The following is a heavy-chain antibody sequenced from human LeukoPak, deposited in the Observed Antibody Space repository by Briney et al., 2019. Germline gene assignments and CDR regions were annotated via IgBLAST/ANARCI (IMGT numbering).Heavy chain of an antibody. CDR2: MYYRGNT. J-gene: IGHJ4*02. CDR3: ARDRVYYYGSGSYDY. Sequence: SETLSLTCTVSGGSISTITYYWGWIRQPPGKGLEWVGHMYYRGNTFYNPSLKSRVTISVDTSKNQFSLKLRSVTAADTAVYYCARDRVYYYGSGSYDYWGQGTLVTVSS. CDR1: GGSISTITYY. D-gene: IGHD3-10*01. V-gene: IGHV4-39*07.